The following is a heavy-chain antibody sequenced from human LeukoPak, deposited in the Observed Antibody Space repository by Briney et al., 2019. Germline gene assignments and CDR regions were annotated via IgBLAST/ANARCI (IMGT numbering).Heavy chain of an antibody. Sequence: SVKVSCKASGGTFSCHAISWVRQAPGQGLEWMGGIIPIFGTANYAQKFQGRVTITTDESTSTAYMELSSLRSEDTAVYYCAREWELEALPFDYWGQGPLVTVSS. CDR2: IIPIFGTA. D-gene: IGHD1-26*01. CDR3: AREWELEALPFDY. J-gene: IGHJ4*02. CDR1: GGTFSCHA. V-gene: IGHV1-69*05.